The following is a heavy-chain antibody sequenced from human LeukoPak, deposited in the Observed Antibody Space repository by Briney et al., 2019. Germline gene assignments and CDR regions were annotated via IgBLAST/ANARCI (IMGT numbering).Heavy chain of an antibody. CDR1: GGSISSYY. Sequence: SETLSLTCTVSGGSISSYYWSWIRQPPGKGLEWIGYIYYSGSTNYNPSLKSRVTISVDTSKNQFSLKLSSVTAADTAVHYCARGGRHYYDSSGSFDYWGQGTLVTVSS. CDR2: IYYSGST. V-gene: IGHV4-59*01. J-gene: IGHJ4*02. D-gene: IGHD3-22*01. CDR3: ARGGRHYYDSSGSFDY.